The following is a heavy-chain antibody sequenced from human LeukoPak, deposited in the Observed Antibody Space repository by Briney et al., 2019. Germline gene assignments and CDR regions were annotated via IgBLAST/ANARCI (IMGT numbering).Heavy chain of an antibody. CDR1: GGSISSYY. CDR3: ASAVYSSAFDY. Sequence: SETLSLTCTVSGGSISSYYWSWIRQPPGKGLEWIGYIYYSASTNYNPSLKSRVTISVDTSKNQFSLKLSSVTAADTAVYYCASAVYSSAFDYWGQGTLVTVSS. J-gene: IGHJ4*02. CDR2: IYYSAST. V-gene: IGHV4-59*08. D-gene: IGHD6-25*01.